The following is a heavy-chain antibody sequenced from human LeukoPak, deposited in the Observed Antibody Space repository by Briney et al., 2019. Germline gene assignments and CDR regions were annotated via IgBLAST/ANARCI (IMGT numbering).Heavy chain of an antibody. CDR1: GGTFSSYA. D-gene: IGHD3-22*01. Sequence: GSSVKVSCKASGGTFSSYAISWVRQAPGQGLEWMGGIMPIFGTANYAQKFQGRVTITADESTSTAYMELSSLRSEDTAVYYCARGRNTMIVVVPRPGWFDPWGQGTLVTVSS. J-gene: IGHJ5*02. V-gene: IGHV1-69*01. CDR3: ARGRNTMIVVVPRPGWFDP. CDR2: IMPIFGTA.